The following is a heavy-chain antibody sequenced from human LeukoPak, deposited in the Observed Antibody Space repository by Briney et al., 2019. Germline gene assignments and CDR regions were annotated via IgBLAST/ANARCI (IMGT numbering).Heavy chain of an antibody. D-gene: IGHD3-3*01. J-gene: IGHJ3*02. CDR2: ISSSSSYI. CDR3: ARGLGGYYDFWSGYLGPFDI. CDR1: GLTFSSYS. Sequence: GGSLRLSCAASGLTFSSYSMNWVRQAPGKGLEWVSSISSSSSYIYYADSVKGRFTISRDNAKNSLYLQMNSLRAEDTAVYYCARGLGGYYDFWSGYLGPFDIWGQGTMVTVSS. V-gene: IGHV3-21*01.